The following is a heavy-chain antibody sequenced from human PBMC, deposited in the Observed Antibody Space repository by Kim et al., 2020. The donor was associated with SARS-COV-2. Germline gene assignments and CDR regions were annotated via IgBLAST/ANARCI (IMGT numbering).Heavy chain of an antibody. V-gene: IGHV3-23*01. Sequence: GGSLRLSCAASGFSFTTYAMSWVRQAPGEGLEWVSIISGSGDFTYYADSVKGRFTISRDNSKDTLYLQMSSLRAEDTAAYYCAKNSWAMDVWGQGTTVTV. D-gene: IGHD2-21*01. J-gene: IGHJ6*02. CDR3: AKNSWAMDV. CDR1: GFSFTTYA. CDR2: ISGSGDFT.